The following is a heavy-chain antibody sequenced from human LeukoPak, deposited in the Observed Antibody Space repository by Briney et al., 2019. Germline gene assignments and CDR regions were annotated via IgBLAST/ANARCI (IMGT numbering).Heavy chain of an antibody. D-gene: IGHD5-24*01. CDR1: GYSLSSGYY. Sequence: SETLSLTCAVSGYSLSSGYYWGWIRQPPGKGLEWIGSIYHSGSTYYNPSLKSRVTISVDTSKNQFSLKLSSVTAADTAVYYCARSPERWLQLLIDYWGQGTLVTVSS. V-gene: IGHV4-38-2*01. CDR2: IYHSGST. J-gene: IGHJ4*02. CDR3: ARSPERWLQLLIDY.